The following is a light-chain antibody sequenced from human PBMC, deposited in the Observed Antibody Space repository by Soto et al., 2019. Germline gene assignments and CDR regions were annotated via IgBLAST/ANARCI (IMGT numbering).Light chain of an antibody. V-gene: IGLV2-8*01. Sequence: QSVLTQPPSASGSPGQSVTISCTGASGDVGAYNYVSWYQQHPGKAPKLMIYEVIKRPSGVPDRFSGSKSGNTASLTVSGIQAEDEADYYCSSYAGSNILFGGGTKLTVL. CDR2: EVI. CDR3: SSYAGSNIL. J-gene: IGLJ2*01. CDR1: SGDVGAYNY.